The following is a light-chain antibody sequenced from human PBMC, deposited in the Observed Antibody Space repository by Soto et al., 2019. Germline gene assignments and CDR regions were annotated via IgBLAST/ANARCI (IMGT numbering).Light chain of an antibody. V-gene: IGLV1-47*02. Sequence: QSVLTQPPSASGTPGQRVTISCSGSSSNIGSNYVYWYQQLPGTAPKLLIYSNNQRPSRVPDRFSGSKSGTSASLAISGLRSEDEADYYCAAWDDSLGGVFGTGTKVTVL. CDR1: SSNIGSNY. CDR3: AAWDDSLGGV. J-gene: IGLJ1*01. CDR2: SNN.